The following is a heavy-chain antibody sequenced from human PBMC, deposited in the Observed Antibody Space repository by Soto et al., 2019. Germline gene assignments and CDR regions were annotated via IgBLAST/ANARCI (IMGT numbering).Heavy chain of an antibody. CDR2: INHSGST. V-gene: IGHV4-34*01. CDR1: GGSFSGYY. J-gene: IGHJ4*02. CDR3: ARGGGYCSSTSCYGSKAGHTTDY. D-gene: IGHD2-2*01. Sequence: SETLSLTCAVYGGSFSGYYWSWIRQPPGKGLEWIGEINHSGSTNYNPSLKSRVTISVDTSKNQFSLKLSSVTAADTAVYYCARGGGYCSSTSCYGSKAGHTTDYWGQGTLVTVSS.